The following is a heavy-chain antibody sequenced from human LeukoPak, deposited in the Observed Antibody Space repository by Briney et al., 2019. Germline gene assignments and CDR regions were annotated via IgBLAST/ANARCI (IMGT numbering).Heavy chain of an antibody. J-gene: IGHJ3*02. Sequence: SETLSLTCSVSGGSISDYYWSWIRQPAGRGLEWVGRIYTSGCTNYNPSLKSRVTMSVDTSKNQFSLNLTSVTAADTAMYYCARDSNGDRAFDMWGQGTMVTVSP. CDR1: GGSISDYY. CDR3: ARDSNGDRAFDM. D-gene: IGHD4-17*01. V-gene: IGHV4-4*07. CDR2: IYTSGCT.